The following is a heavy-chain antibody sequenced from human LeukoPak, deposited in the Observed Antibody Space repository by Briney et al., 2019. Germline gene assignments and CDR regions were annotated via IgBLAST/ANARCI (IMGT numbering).Heavy chain of an antibody. CDR2: IYHSGST. CDR3: ARDAAGSRAEYFQH. D-gene: IGHD6-13*01. Sequence: SETLSLTCEVHGGSFSASYWTWIRQPPGKGLEWIGYIYHSGSTYYNPSLKSRVTISVDRSKNQFSLKLSSVTAADTAVYYCARDAAGSRAEYFQHWGQGTLVTVSS. CDR1: GGSFSASY. J-gene: IGHJ1*01. V-gene: IGHV4-30-2*01.